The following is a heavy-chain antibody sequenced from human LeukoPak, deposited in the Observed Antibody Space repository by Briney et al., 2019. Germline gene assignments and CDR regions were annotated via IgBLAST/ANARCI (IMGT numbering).Heavy chain of an antibody. CDR3: ARDGISCTGGHCYFAS. D-gene: IGHD2-8*02. Sequence: GGSLRLSCATSGFILSNYWMHWVRQAPGKGLVWDSRINNDGSSTTYADSVKGRFTISRDNARNTLYLQMNGLRAEDTAVYYCARDGISCTGGHCYFASWGQGTLVTVSS. V-gene: IGHV3-74*01. CDR1: GFILSNYW. J-gene: IGHJ4*02. CDR2: INNDGSST.